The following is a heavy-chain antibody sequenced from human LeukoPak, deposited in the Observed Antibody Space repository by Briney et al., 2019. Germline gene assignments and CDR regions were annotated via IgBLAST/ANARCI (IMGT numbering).Heavy chain of an antibody. D-gene: IGHD5-18*01. J-gene: IGHJ5*02. CDR3: ARGRFYGYIDWFDP. V-gene: IGHV5-51*01. CDR1: GYSFTSYW. Sequence: GGALKISFKGSGYSFTSYWIGWGRPMPGKGLEWRGIIYPGDSDTRYSPSFQGQVTISADKSISTAYLQWSSLKASDTAMYYCARGRFYGYIDWFDPWGQGTLVTVSS. CDR2: IYPGDSDT.